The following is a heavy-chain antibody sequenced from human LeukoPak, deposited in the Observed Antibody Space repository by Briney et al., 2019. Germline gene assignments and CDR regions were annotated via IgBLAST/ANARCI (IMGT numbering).Heavy chain of an antibody. CDR1: GGSISSGSYY. V-gene: IGHV4-61*10. CDR3: ARGPLGGPVDI. D-gene: IGHD2-15*01. J-gene: IGHJ3*02. CDR2: INHSGST. Sequence: PSETLSLTCTVSGGSISSGSYYWSWIRQPAGKGLEWIGEINHSGSTNYNPSLKSRVTISVDTSKNQFSLKLSSVTAADTAVYYCARGPLGGPVDIWGQGTMVTVSS.